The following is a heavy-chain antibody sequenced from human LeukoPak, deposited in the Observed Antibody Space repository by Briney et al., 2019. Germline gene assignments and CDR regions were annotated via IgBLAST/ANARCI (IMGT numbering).Heavy chain of an antibody. J-gene: IGHJ4*02. CDR1: GGTFSSYA. CDR3: ARDSGGYCSSTSCAFDY. CDR2: IIPIFGTA. D-gene: IGHD2-2*01. Sequence: SVKVSCKASGGTFSSYAISWVRPAPGQGLEWMGGIIPIFGTANYAQKFQGRVTITADESTSTAYMELSSLRSEDTAVYYCARDSGGYCSSTSCAFDYWGQGTLVTVSS. V-gene: IGHV1-69*13.